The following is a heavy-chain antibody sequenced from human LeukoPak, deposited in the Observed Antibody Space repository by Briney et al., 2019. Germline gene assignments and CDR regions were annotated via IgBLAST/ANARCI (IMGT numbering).Heavy chain of an antibody. CDR2: ISSSSSYI. V-gene: IGHV3-21*01. J-gene: IGHJ3*02. CDR1: GFTFSSYN. Sequence: GGSLRLSCAASGFTFSSYNMNWVRQAPGKGLEWVSSISSSSSYIYYADSVKGRFTISRDNAKNSLYLQMNSLRAEDTAVYYCARDGDPTAYAFDIWGQGTMVTVSS. CDR3: ARDGDPTAYAFDI. D-gene: IGHD2-21*02.